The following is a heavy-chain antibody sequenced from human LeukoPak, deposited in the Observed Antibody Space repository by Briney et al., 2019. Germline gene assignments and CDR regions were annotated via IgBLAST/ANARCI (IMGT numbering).Heavy chain of an antibody. J-gene: IGHJ6*02. CDR2: ICCRGAT. CDR3: ARASAHYYGMDV. D-gene: IGHD2-2*01. V-gene: IGHV4-4*07. Sequence: PSETLTLTCTVSGGSFTSYYGSWIRQPAGKGLEWIGCICCRGATNYTPSLKRRVTMSVTTSKNQSYLKLSSVTAADTAVYYCARASAHYYGMDVWGQGTTVTVSS. CDR1: GGSFTSYY.